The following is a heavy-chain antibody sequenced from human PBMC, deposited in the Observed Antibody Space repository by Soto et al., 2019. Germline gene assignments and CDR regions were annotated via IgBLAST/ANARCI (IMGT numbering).Heavy chain of an antibody. J-gene: IGHJ6*02. D-gene: IGHD2-2*01. CDR1: GGSVSRGSYY. V-gene: IGHV4-61*01. CDR2: IYYSGST. CDR3: ARDLVDAYCSSTSCYPGYYYGMDV. Sequence: SETLSLTCTVSGGSVSRGSYYWSLIRQPPGKGLEWIGYIYYSGSTNYNPSLKSRVTISVDTSKNQFSLKLSSVTAADTAVYYCARDLVDAYCSSTSCYPGYYYGMDVWGQGTTVTVSS.